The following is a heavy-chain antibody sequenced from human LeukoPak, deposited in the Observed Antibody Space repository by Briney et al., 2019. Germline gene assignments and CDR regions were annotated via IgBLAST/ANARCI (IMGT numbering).Heavy chain of an antibody. CDR3: AAESGGSGSYYNVDYYGMDV. D-gene: IGHD3-10*01. J-gene: IGHJ6*02. CDR1: GYTFTSYG. Sequence: ASVKVSCKASGYTFTSYGISWVRQAPGQGLEWMGWISAYNGNTNYAQKLQGRVTMTTDTSTSTAYMELRSLRSDDTAVYYCAAESGGSGSYYNVDYYGMDVWGQGTTVTVSS. CDR2: ISAYNGNT. V-gene: IGHV1-18*01.